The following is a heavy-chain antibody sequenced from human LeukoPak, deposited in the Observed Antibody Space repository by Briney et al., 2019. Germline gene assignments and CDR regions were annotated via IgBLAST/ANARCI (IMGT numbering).Heavy chain of an antibody. CDR1: GGSISSYY. V-gene: IGHV4-59*01. CDR3: ARDGTDAFDI. D-gene: IGHD1-1*01. Sequence: SETLSLTCTVSGGSISSYYWSWIRQPPGKGLEWIGYIYYSGSTNYNPSFKSRVTISVDTSKNQFSLKLSSVTAADTAVYYCARDGTDAFDIWGQGTMVAVSS. CDR2: IYYSGST. J-gene: IGHJ3*02.